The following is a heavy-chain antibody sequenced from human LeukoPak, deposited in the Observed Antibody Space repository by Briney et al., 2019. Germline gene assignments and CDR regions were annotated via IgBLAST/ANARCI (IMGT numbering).Heavy chain of an antibody. Sequence: ASVKVSCKASGYTFTSYDINWVRQATGQGLEWMGWMNPNSGNTGYAQKFRGRVTMTRNTSISTAYMELSSLRSEDTAVYYCARSRDGYNSEVDYWGQGTLVTVSS. D-gene: IGHD5-24*01. V-gene: IGHV1-8*01. CDR2: MNPNSGNT. CDR3: ARSRDGYNSEVDY. CDR1: GYTFTSYD. J-gene: IGHJ4*02.